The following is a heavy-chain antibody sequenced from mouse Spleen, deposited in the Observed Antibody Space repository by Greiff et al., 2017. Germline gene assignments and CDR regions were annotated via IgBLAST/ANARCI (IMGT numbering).Heavy chain of an antibody. V-gene: IGHV5-17*02. CDR1: GFTFSSFG. J-gene: IGHJ4*01. CDR3: ARSTLYYAKDY. Sequence: DVKLVESGGGLVQPGGSRKLSCAASGFTFSSFGMHWVRQAPEKGLEWVAYLSSGSSTISYADTVKGRFTISRDNPKNTLFLQMTSVKSEETAMYYGARSTLYYAKDYWGQGTSVTVSS. CDR2: LSSGSSTI. D-gene: IGHD6-1*01.